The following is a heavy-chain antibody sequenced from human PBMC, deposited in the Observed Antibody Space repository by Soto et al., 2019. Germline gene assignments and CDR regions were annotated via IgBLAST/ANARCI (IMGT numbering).Heavy chain of an antibody. CDR3: TTDAGSSPFNY. J-gene: IGHJ4*02. Sequence: QVQLGESWGGVVQPGRTRRLSCEASGFSFSRYGMPWVRQAPGKRSAWAAVIWADGSTKYYGDSVEGRITISKDNSKNPLYLQMNSLRAEDKAVYYCTTDAGSSPFNYWGPGPLVTVSS. CDR1: GFSFSRYG. CDR2: IWADGSTK. D-gene: IGHD6-13*01. V-gene: IGHV3-33*01.